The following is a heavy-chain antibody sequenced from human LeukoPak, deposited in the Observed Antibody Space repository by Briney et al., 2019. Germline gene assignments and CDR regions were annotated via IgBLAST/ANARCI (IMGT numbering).Heavy chain of an antibody. CDR1: GFTFSSYA. D-gene: IGHD4-11*01. Sequence: GGSLRLSCAASGFTFSSYAMHWVRQAPGKGLEWVAVISYDGSNKYYADSVKGRFTISRDNAKNSLYLQTTSLRAEDTAVYYCARGSAVTANNFDFWGQGTLVTVSS. CDR2: ISYDGSNK. J-gene: IGHJ4*02. V-gene: IGHV3-30-3*01. CDR3: ARGSAVTANNFDF.